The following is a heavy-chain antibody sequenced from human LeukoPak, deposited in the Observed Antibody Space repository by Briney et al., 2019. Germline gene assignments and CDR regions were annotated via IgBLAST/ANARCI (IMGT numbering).Heavy chain of an antibody. CDR2: ISWNSGSI. V-gene: IGHV3-9*01. CDR1: GFTFDDYA. J-gene: IGHJ4*02. CDR3: AKDTHYYGSGYFDY. Sequence: PGRSLRLSCAASGFTFDDYAMHWVRQAPGKGLEWVSGISWNSGSIGYADSVKGRFTISRDNAKNSLYLQMNSLRAEDTALYYCAKDTHYYGSGYFDYWGRGILVTVSS. D-gene: IGHD3-10*01.